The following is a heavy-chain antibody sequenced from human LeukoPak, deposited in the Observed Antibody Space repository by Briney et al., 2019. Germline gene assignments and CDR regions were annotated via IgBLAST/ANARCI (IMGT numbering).Heavy chain of an antibody. D-gene: IGHD3-3*02. CDR2: IFYAGNT. V-gene: IGHV4-59*04. CDR3: ARDSIPLAFDV. CDR1: GFTFTSYF. Sequence: GSLRLSCAASGFTFTSYFMSWVRQPPGKGLEWIGTIFYAGNTYYNPSLKSRVTMSVDTSKNQFSLKLTSVTPADTAVYYCARDSIPLAFDVWGQGTMVAVSS. J-gene: IGHJ3*01.